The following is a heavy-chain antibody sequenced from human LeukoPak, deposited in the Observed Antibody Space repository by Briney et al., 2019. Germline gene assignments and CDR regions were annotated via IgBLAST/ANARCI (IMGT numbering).Heavy chain of an antibody. CDR1: GYTFTSYY. D-gene: IGHD1-26*01. Sequence: ASVKVSCKASGYTFTSYYMHWVRQAPGQGLEWMGIINPSGGSTSYAQKFQGRVTMTRDTSTSTVYMELSSLRSEDTAVYYCARDPPLVSSGSYYAAYYFDYWGQGTLVTVS. J-gene: IGHJ4*02. CDR3: ARDPPLVSSGSYYAAYYFDY. V-gene: IGHV1-46*01. CDR2: INPSGGST.